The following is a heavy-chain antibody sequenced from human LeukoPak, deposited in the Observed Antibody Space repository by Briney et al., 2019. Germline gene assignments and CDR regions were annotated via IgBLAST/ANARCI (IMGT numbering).Heavy chain of an antibody. D-gene: IGHD6-13*01. CDR2: IYYSGST. J-gene: IGHJ4*02. V-gene: IGHV4-39*07. CDR3: ARVERIAAAVDY. Sequence: ASETLSLTCTVSGGSISSSSYYWGWIRQPPGKGLEWIGSIYYSGSTYYNPSLKSRVTISVDTSKNQFSLKLSSVTAADTAVYYCARVERIAAAVDYWGQGTLVTVSS. CDR1: GGSISSSSYY.